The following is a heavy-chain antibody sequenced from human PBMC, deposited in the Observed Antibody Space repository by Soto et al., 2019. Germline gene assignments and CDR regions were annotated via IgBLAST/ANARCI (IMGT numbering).Heavy chain of an antibody. CDR1: GFTFSSYA. J-gene: IGHJ6*02. D-gene: IGHD1-1*01. V-gene: IGHV3-23*01. CDR2: ISGSGGST. Sequence: GGSLRLSCAASGFTFSSYAMSWVRQAPGKGLEWVSAISGSGGSTYYADSVKGRFTISRDNAKNSLYLQMNSLRDDDAAVYYCSREVYEERQRQYYYFGMDVWGQGTTVTVSS. CDR3: SREVYEERQRQYYYFGMDV.